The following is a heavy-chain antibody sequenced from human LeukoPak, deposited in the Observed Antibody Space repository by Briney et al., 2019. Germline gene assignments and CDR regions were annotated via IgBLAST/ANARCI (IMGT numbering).Heavy chain of an antibody. D-gene: IGHD3-10*01. J-gene: IGHJ4*02. CDR3: ARVKRYGSGSYCMVY. Sequence: ASVKVSCKASVYTFTSYGINWVRQATGQGLEWMGWMNPNSGNTGYAQKFQGRVTMTRNTSISTAYMELSSLRSEDTAVYYCARVKRYGSGSYCMVYWGQGTLVTVSS. CDR2: MNPNSGNT. CDR1: VYTFTSYG. V-gene: IGHV1-8*01.